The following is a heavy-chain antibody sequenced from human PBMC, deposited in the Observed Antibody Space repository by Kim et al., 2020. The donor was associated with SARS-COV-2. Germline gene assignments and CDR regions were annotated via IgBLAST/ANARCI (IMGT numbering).Heavy chain of an antibody. CDR2: INSDGSST. D-gene: IGHD2-2*01. Sequence: GGSLRLSCAASGFTFSSYWMHWVRQAPGKGLVWVSRINSDGSSTSYADSVKGRFTISRDNAKNTLYLQMNSLRAEDTAVYYCARGGYCSSTSCPGMDVWGQGTTVTVSS. CDR1: GFTFSSYW. J-gene: IGHJ6*02. V-gene: IGHV3-74*01. CDR3: ARGGYCSSTSCPGMDV.